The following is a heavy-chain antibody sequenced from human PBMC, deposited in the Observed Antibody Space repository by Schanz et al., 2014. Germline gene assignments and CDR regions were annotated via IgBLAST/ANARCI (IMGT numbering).Heavy chain of an antibody. CDR2: LSEGGGGT. Sequence: ESGGGLAQPGGSLRLSCAASGFTLSNSAMSWVRQAPGKGLEWVSALSEGGGGTHYADSVRGRFTISSDSSKNTLYLQMSSLRADDTAVYYCAKAADWPVTRFDPWGQGTLVTVSS. D-gene: IGHD3-9*01. CDR3: AKAADWPVTRFDP. V-gene: IGHV3-23*01. CDR1: GFTLSNSA. J-gene: IGHJ5*02.